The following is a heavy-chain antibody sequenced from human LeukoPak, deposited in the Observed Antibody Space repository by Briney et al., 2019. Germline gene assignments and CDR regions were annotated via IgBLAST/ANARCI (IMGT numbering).Heavy chain of an antibody. CDR1: GGSISSYY. J-gene: IGHJ4*02. CDR2: IYYSGST. Sequence: SETLSLTCTVSGGSISSYYWSWIRQPPGKGLEWIGYIYYSGSTNYNPSLKSRVTISVDTSKNQFPLKLSSVTAADTAVYYCARARSSTGPYYWGQGTLVTVSS. CDR3: ARARSSTGPYY. D-gene: IGHD2-2*01. V-gene: IGHV4-59*01.